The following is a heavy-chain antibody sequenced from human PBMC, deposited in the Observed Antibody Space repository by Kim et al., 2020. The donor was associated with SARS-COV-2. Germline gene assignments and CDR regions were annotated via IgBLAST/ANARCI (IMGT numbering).Heavy chain of an antibody. D-gene: IGHD3-10*01. V-gene: IGHV4-38-2*02. CDR3: ARDGSGCYYLHCFDY. CDR2: IYHSGST. Sequence: SETLSLICTVSGYSISSGYYWGWIRQPPGKGLEWIGSIYHSGSTYYNPSLKSRVTISVDTSKNQFSLKLSSVTAADTAVYYCARDGSGCYYLHCFDYWGQRTLVTVSS. CDR1: GYSISSGYY. J-gene: IGHJ4*02.